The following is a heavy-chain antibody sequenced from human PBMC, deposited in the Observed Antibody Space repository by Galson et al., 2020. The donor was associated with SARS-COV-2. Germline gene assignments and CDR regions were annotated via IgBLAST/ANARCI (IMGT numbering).Heavy chain of an antibody. CDR2: IYYNGKT. Sequence: ASETLSLTCSVSAYSINSDNYFWSWIRQPPGKGLEWIGYIYYNGKTYYNPSLQSRVTLSVDTSKNQFSLKVNAVTDADTAVYYCARAHTREDSDRWGWIDPWGQGTLVTGSS. V-gene: IGHV4-30-4*01. CDR1: AYSINSDNYF. J-gene: IGHJ5*02. CDR3: ARAHTREDSDRWGWIDP. D-gene: IGHD3-16*01.